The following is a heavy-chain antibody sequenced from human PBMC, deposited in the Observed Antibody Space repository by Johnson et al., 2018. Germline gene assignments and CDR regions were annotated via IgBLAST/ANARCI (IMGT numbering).Heavy chain of an antibody. D-gene: IGHD4-17*01. V-gene: IGHV3-43*01. J-gene: IGHJ6*02. Sequence: VQLVQSGGVVVQPGGSLRLSCAASGFTFEDYTMHWVRQAPGKGLEWVSLISWDGASTYYADSVKGRFTISRDNSKNSLYLQMNSLRTEDTAWYYWAKDPSVNYYYGLDVWGHRTTVTGSS. CDR2: ISWDGAST. CDR1: GFTFEDYT. CDR3: AKDPSVNYYYGLDV.